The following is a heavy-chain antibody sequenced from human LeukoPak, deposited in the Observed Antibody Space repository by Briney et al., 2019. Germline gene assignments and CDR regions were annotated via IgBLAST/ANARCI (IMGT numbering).Heavy chain of an antibody. J-gene: IGHJ6*03. D-gene: IGHD3-10*01. CDR2: INHSGST. CDR3: AKGGAVSSKSITMIRGTRRYYYYMDV. V-gene: IGHV4-34*01. CDR1: GGSFSGYY. Sequence: SETLSLTCAVYGGSFSGYYWSWIRQPPGKGLEWIGEINHSGSTNYNPSLKSRVTISVDTSKNQVSLNLSSVTAADTAVYYCAKGGAVSSKSITMIRGTRRYYYYMDVWGKVTTVTISS.